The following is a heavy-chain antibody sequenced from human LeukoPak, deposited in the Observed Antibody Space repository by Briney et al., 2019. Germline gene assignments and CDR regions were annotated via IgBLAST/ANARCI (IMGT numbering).Heavy chain of an antibody. CDR3: ARDLKRRGWELAGSDY. J-gene: IGHJ4*02. CDR2: IYHSGST. V-gene: IGHV4-39*07. D-gene: IGHD1-26*01. Sequence: SETLSLTCTVSGGSISSSSYYWGWIRQPPGKGLEWIGSIYHSGSTYYNPSLKSRVTISVDTSKNQFSLKLSSVTAADTAVYYCARDLKRRGWELAGSDYWGQGTLVTVSS. CDR1: GGSISSSSYY.